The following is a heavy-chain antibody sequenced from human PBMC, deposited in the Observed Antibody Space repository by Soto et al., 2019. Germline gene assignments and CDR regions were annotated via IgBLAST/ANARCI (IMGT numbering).Heavy chain of an antibody. V-gene: IGHV4-59*01. J-gene: IGHJ6*02. CDR3: ARGGIARYFDKTFPHYYYYGMDV. CDR1: GGSISSYY. Sequence: SETLSLTCTVSGGSISSYYWSWIRQPPGKGLEWIGYIYYSGSTNYNPSLKSRVTISVDTSKNQFSLKLSSVTAADTAVYYCARGGIARYFDKTFPHYYYYGMDVWGQGTTVT. CDR2: IYYSGST. D-gene: IGHD3-9*01.